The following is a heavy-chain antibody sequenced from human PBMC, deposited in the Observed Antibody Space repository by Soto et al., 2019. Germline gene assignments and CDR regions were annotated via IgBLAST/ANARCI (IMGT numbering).Heavy chain of an antibody. D-gene: IGHD1-1*01. Sequence: GGSLRLSCAASGFTFNAYSLSWVRQAPGKGLEWVSAISTTGGSTYYADSVKGRFTISRDNSQNTLSLQMNSLRAEDMAVYYCARPDGATYNFRYWGQGTLVTVSS. CDR3: ARPDGATYNFRY. CDR1: GFTFNAYS. CDR2: ISTTGGST. V-gene: IGHV3-23*01. J-gene: IGHJ4*02.